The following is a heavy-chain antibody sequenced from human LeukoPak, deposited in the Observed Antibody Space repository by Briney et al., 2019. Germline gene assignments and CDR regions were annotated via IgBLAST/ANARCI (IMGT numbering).Heavy chain of an antibody. J-gene: IGHJ3*02. D-gene: IGHD4-11*01. V-gene: IGHV3-30-3*01. CDR2: ISYDGSNK. Sequence: PGESLRLSCAASGFTFSSYAMHWVRQAPGKGLEWVAVISYDGSNKYYADSVKGRFTISRDNSKNTLYLQMNSLRAEDTAVYYCASLGRTPKTTVTTSWGQPNAFDIWGQGTMVTVSS. CDR1: GFTFSSYA. CDR3: ASLGRTPKTTVTTSWGQPNAFDI.